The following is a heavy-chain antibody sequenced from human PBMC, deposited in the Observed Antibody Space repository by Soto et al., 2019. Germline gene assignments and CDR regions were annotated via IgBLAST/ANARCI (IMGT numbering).Heavy chain of an antibody. CDR2: ISAYNGNT. D-gene: IGHD1-20*01. V-gene: IGHV1-18*01. J-gene: IGHJ3*02. CDR3: ASSITGTLDAFDI. CDR1: GYTFASYG. Sequence: ASVKVSCKASGYTFASYGISWVRQAPGQGLEWMGWISAYNGNTNYAQKLQGRVTMTTDTSTSTAYMELRSLRSDDTAVYYCASSITGTLDAFDIWGQGTMVTVSS.